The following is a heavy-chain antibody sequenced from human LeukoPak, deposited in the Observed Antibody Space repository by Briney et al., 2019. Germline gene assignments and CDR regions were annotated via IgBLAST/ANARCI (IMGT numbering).Heavy chain of an antibody. CDR1: GFTFSSYA. V-gene: IGHV3-30*18. Sequence: GGSLRLSCAASGFTFSSYAMNWVRQAPGKGLEWVAVISYDGSNKFYADSVKGRFTISRDNSKNTLYLQMNSLRDEDTAVYYCANAQPRQPPHDWGQGTPVTVSS. J-gene: IGHJ4*02. CDR3: ANAQPRQPPHD. D-gene: IGHD1-14*01. CDR2: ISYDGSNK.